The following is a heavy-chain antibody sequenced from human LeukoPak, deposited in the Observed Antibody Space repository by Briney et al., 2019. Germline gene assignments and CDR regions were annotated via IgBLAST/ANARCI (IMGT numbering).Heavy chain of an antibody. D-gene: IGHD5-12*01. J-gene: IGHJ4*02. V-gene: IGHV3-23*01. CDR3: AKDDPSQVAFDY. CDR2: ISGSGGST. Sequence: GGSLRLSCAASGFTFSSYGMHWVRQAPGKGLEWVSAISGSGGSTYYADSVKGRFTISRDNSKNTLYLQMNSLRAEDTAVYYCAKDDPSQVAFDYWGQGTLVTVSS. CDR1: GFTFSSYG.